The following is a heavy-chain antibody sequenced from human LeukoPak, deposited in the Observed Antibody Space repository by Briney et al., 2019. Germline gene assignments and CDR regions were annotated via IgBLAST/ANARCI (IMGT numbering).Heavy chain of an antibody. Sequence: PGGSLRLSCAASGFTVSSNDMSWVRQAPGKGLECISVIYSGGSTDYADSVKGRLTISRDNSKNTLYLQMNSLRAEDTAVYYCARVVHHDYGDYYLDYWGQGTLVTVSS. D-gene: IGHD4-17*01. CDR3: ARVVHHDYGDYYLDY. CDR2: IYSGGST. CDR1: GFTVSSND. V-gene: IGHV3-53*01. J-gene: IGHJ4*02.